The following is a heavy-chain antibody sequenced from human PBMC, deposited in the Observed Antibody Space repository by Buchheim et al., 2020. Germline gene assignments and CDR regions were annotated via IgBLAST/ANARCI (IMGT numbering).Heavy chain of an antibody. Sequence: QVQLVESGGGVVQPARSLRLSCAASGFSLRTSGMHWVRQAPGKGLEWVAVISHDESKKNYAESVKGRFTISRDTSENTLFLQMNSLRAEDTAVYYCAKRGYSYGKFESWGQGTL. CDR1: GFSLRTSG. V-gene: IGHV3-30*18. CDR3: AKRGYSYGKFES. D-gene: IGHD5-18*01. J-gene: IGHJ4*02. CDR2: ISHDESKK.